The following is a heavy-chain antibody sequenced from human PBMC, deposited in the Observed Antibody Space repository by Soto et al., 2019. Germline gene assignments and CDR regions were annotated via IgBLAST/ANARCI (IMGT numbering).Heavy chain of an antibody. CDR3: ARRDSSGWYGEYYYYIDV. CDR1: GGSLSSYD. J-gene: IGHJ6*03. V-gene: IGHV4-59*01. D-gene: IGHD6-19*01. Sequence: SETLSLTCTVSGGSLSSYDWSWIRQPPGKGLEWIGYIYYSGSTNYNPSLKSRVTISVDTSKNQFSLKLSSVTAADTAVYYCARRDSSGWYGEYYYYIDVWGQGTTVTVSS. CDR2: IYYSGST.